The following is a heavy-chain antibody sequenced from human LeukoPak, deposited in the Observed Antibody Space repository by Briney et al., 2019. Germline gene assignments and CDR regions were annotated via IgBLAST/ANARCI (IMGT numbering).Heavy chain of an antibody. Sequence: ASVKVSCKASGYTFSSYYMHWVQQAPGQGLEWMGIINPSGDSTSYAQMFQGRVTMTRDTPTSSVYMELSSLRSEDTALYYCVRDSGSYSCGDWGQGTLVTVSS. CDR3: VRDSGSYSCGD. J-gene: IGHJ4*02. D-gene: IGHD1-26*01. V-gene: IGHV1-46*01. CDR2: INPSGDST. CDR1: GYTFSSYY.